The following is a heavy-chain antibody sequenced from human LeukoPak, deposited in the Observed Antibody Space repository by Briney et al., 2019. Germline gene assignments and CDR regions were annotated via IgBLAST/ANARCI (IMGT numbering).Heavy chain of an antibody. V-gene: IGHV4-38-2*02. D-gene: IGHD3-10*01. J-gene: IGHJ5*02. Sequence: SETLSLTCIVSGYSISSGFYWGWIRQPPGKELEWTGSIYHSGSTYYNPSLKSRVTILVDTSKNQFSLKLSSVTAADTAVYYCARVGDLYGSGNYYDSSWFDPWGQGTLVTVSS. CDR3: ARVGDLYGSGNYYDSSWFDP. CDR1: GYSISSGFY. CDR2: IYHSGST.